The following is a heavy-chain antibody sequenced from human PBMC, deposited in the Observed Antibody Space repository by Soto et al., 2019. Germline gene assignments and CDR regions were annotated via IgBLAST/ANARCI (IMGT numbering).Heavy chain of an antibody. Sequence: SETLSLTCTVSGGSISSGGYYWSWIRQHPGKGLEWIGYIYYSGSTYYNPSLKSRVTISVDTSKNQFSLKLSSVTAADTAVYYCARDSGYDEYNWFDPWGQGTLVTVSS. CDR3: ARDSGYDEYNWFDP. V-gene: IGHV4-31*03. CDR1: GGSISSGGYY. J-gene: IGHJ5*02. D-gene: IGHD5-12*01. CDR2: IYYSGST.